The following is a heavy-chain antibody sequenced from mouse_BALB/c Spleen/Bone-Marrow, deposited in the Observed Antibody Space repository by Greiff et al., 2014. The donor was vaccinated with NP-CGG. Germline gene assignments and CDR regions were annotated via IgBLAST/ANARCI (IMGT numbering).Heavy chain of an antibody. Sequence: EVQLQQSGTVLARPGASVKMSCKASGYSFTIYWMHWVKQRPGQGLEWIGAIYPGNSDTSYNQKFEGKAKLTAVTSASTAYMELSSLANEDSAVYYCTRFGSTYDWYFDVWGAGTTVTVSS. CDR3: TRFGSTYDWYFDV. D-gene: IGHD1-1*01. V-gene: IGHV1-5*01. CDR1: GYSFTIYW. CDR2: IYPGNSDT. J-gene: IGHJ1*01.